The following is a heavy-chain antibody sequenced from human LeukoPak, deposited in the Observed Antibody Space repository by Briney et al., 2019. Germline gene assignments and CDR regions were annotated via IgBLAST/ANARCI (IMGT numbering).Heavy chain of an antibody. V-gene: IGHV1-58*01. CDR2: IVVGSGNT. J-gene: IGHJ6*03. CDR3: AAESAGTGYYYMDV. D-gene: IGHD6-13*01. Sequence: GASVKVSCKASGFTFTSSAVQWVRQARGQRLEWIGWIVVGSGNTTYAQKFQERVTITRDMSTSTAYMELSSLRSEDTAVYYGAAESAGTGYYYMDVWGKGTTVTVSS. CDR1: GFTFTSSA.